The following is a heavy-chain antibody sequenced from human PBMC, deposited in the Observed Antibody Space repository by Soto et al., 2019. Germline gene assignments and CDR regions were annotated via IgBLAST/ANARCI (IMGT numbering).Heavy chain of an antibody. D-gene: IGHD2-15*01. J-gene: IGHJ6*02. Sequence: PGESLKISCKGSGYSFTSYWISWVRQMPGKGLEWMGRIDPSDSYTNYSPSFQGHVTISADKSISTAYLQWSSLKASDTAMYYCARHPGRYCSGGSCSHHGMDVWGQGTTVTVSS. V-gene: IGHV5-10-1*01. CDR2: IDPSDSYT. CDR1: GYSFTSYW. CDR3: ARHPGRYCSGGSCSHHGMDV.